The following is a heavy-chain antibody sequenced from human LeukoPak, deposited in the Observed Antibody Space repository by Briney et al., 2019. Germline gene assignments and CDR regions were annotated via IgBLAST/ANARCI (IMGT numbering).Heavy chain of an antibody. J-gene: IGHJ6*02. Sequence: GGSLRLSCAASGFTFSSYSMNWVRQAPGKGLEWVSSISSSSSYIYYADSVKGRFTISRDNAKNSLYLQMNSLRAEDTAVCYCSILYGRHYYYYGMDVWGQGTTVTVSS. D-gene: IGHD2/OR15-2a*01. CDR2: ISSSSSYI. V-gene: IGHV3-21*01. CDR1: GFTFSSYS. CDR3: SILYGRHYYYYGMDV.